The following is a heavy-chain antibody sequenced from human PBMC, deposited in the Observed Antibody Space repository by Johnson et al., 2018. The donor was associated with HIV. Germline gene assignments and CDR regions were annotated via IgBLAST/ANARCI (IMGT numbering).Heavy chain of an antibody. J-gene: IGHJ3*02. D-gene: IGHD3-16*01. CDR1: RFTFEDYA. V-gene: IGHV3-9*01. Sequence: VQLVESGGGVVQPGRSLRLSCAASRFTFEDYAMHWVRQAPGKGLEWVSGINWNSGTVAYADSVQGRFTISRDNAKKSLYLQMNSLRIEDTAVYYCARGGWGDAFDIWGQGTMVTVSS. CDR3: ARGGWGDAFDI. CDR2: INWNSGTV.